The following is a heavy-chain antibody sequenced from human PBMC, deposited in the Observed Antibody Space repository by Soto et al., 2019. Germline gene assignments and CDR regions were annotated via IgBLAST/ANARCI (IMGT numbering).Heavy chain of an antibody. J-gene: IGHJ4*02. D-gene: IGHD3-9*01. Sequence: GASVKVSCKASGGTFSSYAISWVRQAPGQGLEWMGGIIPIFGTANYAQKFQGRVTITADKSTSTAYMELSSLRSEDTAVYYCARASGAYYDILTGYYNFDYWGQGTLVTVSS. V-gene: IGHV1-69*06. CDR3: ARASGAYYDILTGYYNFDY. CDR1: GGTFSSYA. CDR2: IIPIFGTA.